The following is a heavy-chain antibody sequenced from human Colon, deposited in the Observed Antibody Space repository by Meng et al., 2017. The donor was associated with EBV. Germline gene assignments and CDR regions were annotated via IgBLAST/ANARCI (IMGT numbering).Heavy chain of an antibody. CDR2: INHSGST. D-gene: IGHD6-19*01. CDR3: ARLYPPDQWLLTSDTSEY. J-gene: IGHJ4*02. Sequence: QGKLRQGGAELLQPSEPLFLSCGGYVGSLRGNYWPWIRQPPGKGLGWIGEINHSGSTNYNPSLKSRVTISTDTSKNQFSLKVKSVTAADTAVYFCARLYPPDQWLLTSDTSEYWGQGTLVTVSS. CDR1: VGSLRGNY. V-gene: IGHV4-34*01.